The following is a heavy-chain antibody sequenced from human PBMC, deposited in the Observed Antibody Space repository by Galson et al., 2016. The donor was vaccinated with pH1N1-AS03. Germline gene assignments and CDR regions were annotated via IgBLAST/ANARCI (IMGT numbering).Heavy chain of an antibody. Sequence: SVKVSCKASGGTFNKYAITWVRQAPGQGLEWMGGIIPIFGNSDYAQKFQGRVTTSTDKSTTTAYMELSSLRSEDTAVYYCVRGDGGNNFDFWGQGTLVTVSS. V-gene: IGHV1-69*05. CDR3: VRGDGGNNFDF. D-gene: IGHD4-23*01. J-gene: IGHJ4*02. CDR2: IIPIFGNS. CDR1: GGTFNKYA.